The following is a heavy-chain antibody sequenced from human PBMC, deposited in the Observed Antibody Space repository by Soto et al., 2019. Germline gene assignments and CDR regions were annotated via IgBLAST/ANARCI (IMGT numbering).Heavy chain of an antibody. CDR3: ARVGDIVVVPAAMRAFDI. CDR2: IYYSGST. V-gene: IGHV4-59*01. D-gene: IGHD2-2*01. CDR1: GGSISSYC. J-gene: IGHJ3*02. Sequence: TSETLSLTCTVSGGSISSYCWSWIRQPPGKGLEWIGYIYYSGSTNYNPSLKSRVTISVDTSKNQFSLKLSSVTAADTAVYYCARVGDIVVVPAAMRAFDIWGQGTMVTVSS.